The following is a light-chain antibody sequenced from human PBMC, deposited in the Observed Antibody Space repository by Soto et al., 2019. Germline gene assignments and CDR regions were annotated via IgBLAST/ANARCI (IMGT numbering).Light chain of an antibody. Sequence: SYELTQPPSVSVSPGQTASITCSGDKLGDKYACWYQQKPGQSPVLVIYQDNKRPSGIPERFSGSNSGNTAALTISGTQAMDEADYYCQAWDSITHVVFGGGTKLTVL. CDR1: KLGDKY. CDR3: QAWDSITHVV. CDR2: QDN. J-gene: IGLJ2*01. V-gene: IGLV3-1*01.